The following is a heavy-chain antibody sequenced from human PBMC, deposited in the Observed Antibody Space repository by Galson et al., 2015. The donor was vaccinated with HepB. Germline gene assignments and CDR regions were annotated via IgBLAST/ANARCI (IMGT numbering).Heavy chain of an antibody. CDR1: GFTFSGSA. V-gene: IGHV3-73*01. Sequence: LSCAASGFTFSGSAMHWVRQASGKGLEWVGRIRSKANCYATAYAASVKGRFTISRDDSKNTAYLQMNSLKTEDTAVYYCTRSRYSSGWYYFDYWGQGTLVTVSS. CDR3: TRSRYSSGWYYFDY. D-gene: IGHD6-19*01. CDR2: IRSKANCYAT. J-gene: IGHJ4*02.